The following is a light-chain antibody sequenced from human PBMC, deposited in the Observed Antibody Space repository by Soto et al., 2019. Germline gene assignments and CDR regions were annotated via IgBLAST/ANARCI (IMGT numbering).Light chain of an antibody. Sequence: IVMTQSPATLSVSPGERATLSCRASQSVSSNLAWYQQKPGQAPRLLIYGASTRATGIAARFSGSGSGTEFTLTISSLQSEDFAGYYCQQYNNWPPYTFGQGTKLEIK. J-gene: IGKJ2*01. CDR2: GAS. CDR3: QQYNNWPPYT. V-gene: IGKV3-15*01. CDR1: QSVSSN.